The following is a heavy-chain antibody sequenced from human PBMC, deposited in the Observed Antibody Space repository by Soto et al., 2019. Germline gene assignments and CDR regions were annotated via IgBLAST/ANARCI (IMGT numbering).Heavy chain of an antibody. CDR3: ARVVGTKTTRPTGNYYYYGMDV. CDR2: IIPIFGTA. J-gene: IGHJ6*02. V-gene: IGHV1-69*13. D-gene: IGHD1-1*01. CDR1: GGTFSSYA. Sequence: AASVKVSCKASGGTFSSYAISWVRQAPGQGLEWMGGIIPIFGTANYAQEFQGRVTITADESTSTAYMELSSLRSEDTAVYYCARVVGTKTTRPTGNYYYYGMDVWGQGTTVTVSS.